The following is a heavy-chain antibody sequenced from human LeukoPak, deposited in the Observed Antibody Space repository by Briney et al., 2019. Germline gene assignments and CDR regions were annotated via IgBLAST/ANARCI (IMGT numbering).Heavy chain of an antibody. D-gene: IGHD2-2*01. CDR3: AREGGDQQAAFDP. Sequence: PSETLSLTCTVSGGSISSGSYYWSWIRQPPGKGLEWSGEINHSGSTNYNPSLKSRVTISVDTSKNQFSLKLRSVTAADTAVYYCAREGGDQQAAFDPWGQGTLVTVSS. V-gene: IGHV4-39*07. J-gene: IGHJ5*02. CDR2: INHSGST. CDR1: GGSISSGSYY.